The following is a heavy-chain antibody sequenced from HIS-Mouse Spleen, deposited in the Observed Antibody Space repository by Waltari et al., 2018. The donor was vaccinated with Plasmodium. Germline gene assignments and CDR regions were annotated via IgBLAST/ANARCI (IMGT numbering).Heavy chain of an antibody. CDR3: ARVDYGSGDYYYYYGMDV. D-gene: IGHD3-10*01. J-gene: IGHJ6*02. Sequence: QVQLQESGPGLVTPSETLSLTCTVAGYSISSGYYWGWTRQPPGKGLEWIGSIYHSGSTYYNPSLKSRVTISVDTSKNQFSLKLSSVTAADTAVYYCARVDYGSGDYYYYYGMDVWGQGTTVTVSS. V-gene: IGHV4-38-2*02. CDR2: IYHSGST. CDR1: GYSISSGYY.